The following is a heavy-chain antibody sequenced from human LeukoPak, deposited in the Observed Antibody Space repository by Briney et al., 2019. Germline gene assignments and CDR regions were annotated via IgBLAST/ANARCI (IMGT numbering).Heavy chain of an antibody. Sequence: GGSLRLSCAASGFTFSSYWMSWVCQAPGKGLEWVANIKQDGSEKYCVDSVKGRFTISRDNAKNSLYLQMNSLRAEDTAVYYCARDQSSGWYLTPDFDSWGQGTLVTVSS. D-gene: IGHD6-19*01. J-gene: IGHJ4*02. CDR2: IKQDGSEK. V-gene: IGHV3-7*04. CDR3: ARDQSSGWYLTPDFDS. CDR1: GFTFSSYW.